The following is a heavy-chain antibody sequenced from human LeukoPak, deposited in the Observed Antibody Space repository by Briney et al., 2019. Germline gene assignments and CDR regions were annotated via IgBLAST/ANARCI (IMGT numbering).Heavy chain of an antibody. J-gene: IGHJ4*02. V-gene: IGHV3-21*04. CDR1: GFTFSAYS. D-gene: IGHD4-17*01. CDR3: AGGPASYGDYFFDY. Sequence: GGSLRLSCAASGFTFSAYSMNWVRQAPGRGLEWVSSISSSSRSIYNADSVKGRFTTSRDNAKNSLYLQMNSLRAEDTAVYYCAGGPASYGDYFFDYWGQGTLVTVSS. CDR2: ISSSSRSI.